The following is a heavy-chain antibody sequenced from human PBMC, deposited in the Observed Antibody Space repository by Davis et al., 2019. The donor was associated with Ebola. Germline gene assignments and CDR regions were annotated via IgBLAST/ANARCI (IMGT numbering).Heavy chain of an antibody. CDR3: ARDRNDYGDRGWFDP. CDR2: IIPIFGTA. J-gene: IGHJ5*02. CDR1: GYTFTSYG. D-gene: IGHD4-17*01. V-gene: IGHV1-69*13. Sequence: AASVKVSCKASGYTFTSYGISWVRQAPGQGLEWMGGIIPIFGTANYAQKFQGRVTITADESTSTAYMELSSLRSEDTAVYYCARDRNDYGDRGWFDPWGQGTLVTVSS.